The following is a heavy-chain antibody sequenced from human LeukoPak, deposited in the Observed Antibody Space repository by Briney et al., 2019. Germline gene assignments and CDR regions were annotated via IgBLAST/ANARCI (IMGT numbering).Heavy chain of an antibody. Sequence: ASVKVSCKASGYAFTSYDINWVRQATGQGLEWMGWMNPNSGNTGYAQKFQGRVTMTRNTSISTAYMELSSLRSEDTAVYYSATIFWSGYLYAFDIWGQGTMVTVSS. D-gene: IGHD3-3*01. V-gene: IGHV1-8*01. J-gene: IGHJ3*02. CDR3: ATIFWSGYLYAFDI. CDR1: GYAFTSYD. CDR2: MNPNSGNT.